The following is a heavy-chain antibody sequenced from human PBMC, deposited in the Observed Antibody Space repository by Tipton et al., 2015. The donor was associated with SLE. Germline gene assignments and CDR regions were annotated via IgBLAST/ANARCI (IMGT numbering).Heavy chain of an antibody. V-gene: IGHV3-7*01. CDR2: IKSDGNDK. Sequence: SLRLSCAASGFTFSSYWMSWVRQAPGKGLQWVANIKSDGNDKYYVDSVKGRFTVSRDNAKNSMYLQMDRLRAEDTGVYYCAKDLRYFDSNGYASFDYWGQGTLVAVSS. D-gene: IGHD3-22*01. J-gene: IGHJ4*02. CDR1: GFTFSSYW. CDR3: AKDLRYFDSNGYASFDY.